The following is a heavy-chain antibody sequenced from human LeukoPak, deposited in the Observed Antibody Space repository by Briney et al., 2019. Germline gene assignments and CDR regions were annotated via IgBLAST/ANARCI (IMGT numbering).Heavy chain of an antibody. CDR1: GFTLSSYS. V-gene: IGHV3-21*01. CDR3: Y. CDR2: ITSSSSYI. J-gene: IGHJ4*02. Sequence: GGSLRLSCSASGFTLSSYSMNWVRQAPGKGLEWVSSITSSSSYIYYADSLKGRFTISRDNARNSLYLQMNSLRDEDTAVYFDYWGQGALVTVSS.